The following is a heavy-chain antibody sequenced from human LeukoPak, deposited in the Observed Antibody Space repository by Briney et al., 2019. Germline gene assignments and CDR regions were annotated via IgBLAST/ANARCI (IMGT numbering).Heavy chain of an antibody. D-gene: IGHD6-13*01. CDR3: AKDPAYSSSWYFFDY. CDR1: GFTFSSYE. J-gene: IGHJ4*02. V-gene: IGHV3-48*03. CDR2: ISSSGSTI. Sequence: PGGSLRLSCAASGFTFSSYEMNWVRQAPGKGLEWVSYISSSGSTIYYADSVKGRFTISRDNAKNSLYLQMNSLRAEDTAVYYCAKDPAYSSSWYFFDYWGQGTLVTVSS.